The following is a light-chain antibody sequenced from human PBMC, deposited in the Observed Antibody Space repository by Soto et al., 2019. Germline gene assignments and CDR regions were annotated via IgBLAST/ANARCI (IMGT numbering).Light chain of an antibody. CDR1: QSVTSSY. V-gene: IGKV3-20*01. CDR3: QQYGSSPVT. J-gene: IGKJ4*01. CDR2: GAS. Sequence: EVVLTQSPGTLSLSPGERATLCCRASQSVTSSYLAWYQQKPGQAPRLLIYGASSRATGIPDRFSGSGSGTDFILTISRLEPEDFAVYYCQQYGSSPVTFGGGTKVAIK.